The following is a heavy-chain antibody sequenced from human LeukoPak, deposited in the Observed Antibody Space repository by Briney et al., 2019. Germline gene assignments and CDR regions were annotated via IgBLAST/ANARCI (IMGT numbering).Heavy chain of an antibody. J-gene: IGHJ5*02. CDR1: GFTFSDYY. Sequence: PGGSLRLSCAASGFTFSDYYMSWIRQAPGKGLEWVSYIISSGSTIYYADSVKGRFTISRDNAKNSLYLQMNSLRAEDTAVYYCARDGRYDFSPSAWFDPWGQGTLVTVSS. CDR2: IISSGSTI. D-gene: IGHD3-3*01. V-gene: IGHV3-11*04. CDR3: ARDGRYDFSPSAWFDP.